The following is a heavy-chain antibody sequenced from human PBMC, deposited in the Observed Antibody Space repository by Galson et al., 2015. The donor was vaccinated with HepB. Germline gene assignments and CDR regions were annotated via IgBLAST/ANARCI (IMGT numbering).Heavy chain of an antibody. J-gene: IGHJ3*02. CDR3: AKDIGVTIFSGVGFDI. D-gene: IGHD3-9*01. CDR1: GFTFDDYA. V-gene: IGHV3-9*01. Sequence: SLRLSCAASGFTFDDYAMHWVRQAPGKGLEWVSGITWNSGTIAYADSVKGRFTISRDNAKNSLYLQMDSLRTEDTALYYCAKDIGVTIFSGVGFDIWGQGTVVTVSS. CDR2: ITWNSGTI.